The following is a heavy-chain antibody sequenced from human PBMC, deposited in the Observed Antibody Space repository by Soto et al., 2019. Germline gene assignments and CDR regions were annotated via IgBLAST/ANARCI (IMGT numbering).Heavy chain of an antibody. J-gene: IGHJ6*02. CDR2: ISGSGGNT. CDR3: AKAHLTSAAGTWYYYYGMDV. CDR1: QFTFSSYA. D-gene: IGHD6-13*01. V-gene: IGHV3-23*01. Sequence: GGSLRLSCAASQFTFSSYAMTWVRQAPGKGLEWASGISGSGGNTYYEDSVKGRFTISRDNSKNTLYLQMNSKRAEDTAVYYCAKAHLTSAAGTWYYYYGMDVCGQGTTVTVSS.